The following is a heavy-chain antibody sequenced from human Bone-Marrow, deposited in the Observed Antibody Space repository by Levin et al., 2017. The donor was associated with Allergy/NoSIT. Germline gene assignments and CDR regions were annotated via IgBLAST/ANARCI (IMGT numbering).Heavy chain of an antibody. Sequence: SQTLSLTCTVSGDSISSGGYYWSWIRQHPGKGLEWIGYIYHIGSSDSSPSLKSRLTIAIDTSKNQFSLQLTSVTAADTGVYYCARVNVYRPYFYYGLDVWGRGTTVTVSS. V-gene: IGHV4-31*03. CDR3: ARVNVYRPYFYYGLDV. CDR1: GDSISSGGYY. CDR2: IYHIGSS. D-gene: IGHD5/OR15-5a*01. J-gene: IGHJ6*02.